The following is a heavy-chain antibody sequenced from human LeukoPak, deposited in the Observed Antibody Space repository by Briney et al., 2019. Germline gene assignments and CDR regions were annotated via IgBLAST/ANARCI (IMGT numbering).Heavy chain of an antibody. CDR3: AKDKVGDHYFDY. CDR1: GFTFSSYA. J-gene: IGHJ4*02. CDR2: ISGSGGSI. D-gene: IGHD1-26*01. V-gene: IGHV3-23*01. Sequence: GGSLRLSCAASGFTFSSYAMSWVRQAPGKGLEWVSAISGSGGSIYYADSVKGRFTISRDNSKNTLYLQMNSLRAEDTAVYYCAKDKVGDHYFDYWGQGTLVTVSS.